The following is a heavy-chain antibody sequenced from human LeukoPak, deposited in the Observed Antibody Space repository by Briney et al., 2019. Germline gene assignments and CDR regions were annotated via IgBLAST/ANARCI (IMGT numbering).Heavy chain of an antibody. CDR2: IYTSGST. CDR1: GGSISSYY. Sequence: PSETLSLTCTVSGGSISSYYWSWIRQPAGTAAGKGLEWIGRIYTSGSTNYNPSLKSRVTISMDKSKNQFSLKLSSVTAADTAVYYCARGRDDYGDYGGRFHYWGQGTLVTVSS. D-gene: IGHD4-17*01. J-gene: IGHJ4*02. V-gene: IGHV4-4*07. CDR3: ARGRDDYGDYGGRFHY.